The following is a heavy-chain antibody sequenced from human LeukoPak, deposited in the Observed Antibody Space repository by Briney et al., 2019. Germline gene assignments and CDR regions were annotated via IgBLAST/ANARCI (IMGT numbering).Heavy chain of an antibody. V-gene: IGHV1-2*02. J-gene: IGHJ4*02. CDR1: GYXFTGYN. Sequence: ASVKVSCKSSGYXFTGYNIQWLRQAPGQGLEWMGWINPNSGGTNYAQKFQGRVTMTRDTSISTAYMELSRLRSDDTAVYYCARDGHFDYWGQGTLVTVSS. CDR3: ARDGHFDY. CDR2: INPNSGGT.